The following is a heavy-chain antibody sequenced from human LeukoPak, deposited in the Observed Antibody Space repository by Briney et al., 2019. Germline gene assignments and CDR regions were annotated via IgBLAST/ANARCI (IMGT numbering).Heavy chain of an antibody. V-gene: IGHV1-18*01. J-gene: IGHJ3*02. D-gene: IGHD2-2*01. CDR1: GYTFTSYG. CDR3: ARDPVPAAMKWKIAFDI. Sequence: RRASVKVSCKASGYTFTSYGISWVRQAPGQGLEWMGWVSAYNGNTNYAQKLQGRVTMTTDTSTSTAYMELRSLRSDDTAVYYCARDPVPAAMKWKIAFDIWGQGTMVTVSS. CDR2: VSAYNGNT.